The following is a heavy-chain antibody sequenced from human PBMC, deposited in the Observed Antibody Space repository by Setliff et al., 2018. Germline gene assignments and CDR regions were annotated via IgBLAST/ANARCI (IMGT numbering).Heavy chain of an antibody. D-gene: IGHD3-3*01. CDR2: INHSGST. J-gene: IGHJ4*02. V-gene: IGHV4-34*01. CDR3: ARVRYVFWSGSIDY. Sequence: SETLSLTCAVYGGSFSGYYWSWIRQPPGKGLEWIGEINHSGSTNYNPKLTSRVTISVDTSKNQFSLKLSSVTAADTAVYYCARVRYVFWSGSIDYWGQGTLVTVSS. CDR1: GGSFSGYY.